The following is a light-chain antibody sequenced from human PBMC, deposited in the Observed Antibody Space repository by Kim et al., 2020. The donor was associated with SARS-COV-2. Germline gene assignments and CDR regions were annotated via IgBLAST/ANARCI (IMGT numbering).Light chain of an antibody. CDR3: LLSYSGARARV. Sequence: QAVVTQEPSLTVSPGGTATLTCGSSTGAVTSGHYPYWFQQKPGQAPRTLIYDTSNKHSWTPARFSGSLLGGKAALTLSGAQPEDEAEYYCLLSYSGARARVFGGGTQLTVL. CDR1: TGAVTSGHY. J-gene: IGLJ3*02. CDR2: DTS. V-gene: IGLV7-46*01.